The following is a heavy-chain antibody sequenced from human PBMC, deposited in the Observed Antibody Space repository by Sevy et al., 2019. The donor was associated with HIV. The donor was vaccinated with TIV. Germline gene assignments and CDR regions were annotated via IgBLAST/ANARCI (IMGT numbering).Heavy chain of an antibody. CDR3: AREGCSKPHDY. CDR2: LSFGCGEI. D-gene: IGHD2-2*01. CDR1: GFTFSKYS. Sequence: GGSLRLSCAASGFTFSKYSMSWVRQPPGKGLEWVSTLSFGCGEINYADSVKGRFTISRDNSKSSVYLQMNNLRPEDTAVYYCAREGCSKPHDYWGQGTLVTVSA. J-gene: IGHJ4*02. V-gene: IGHV3-23*01.